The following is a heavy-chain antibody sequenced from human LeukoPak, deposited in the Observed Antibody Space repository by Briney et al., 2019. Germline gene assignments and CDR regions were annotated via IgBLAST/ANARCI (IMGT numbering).Heavy chain of an antibody. CDR1: GGSLSSYY. Sequence: ASETLSLTCTVSGGSLSSYYWSWIRQPPGKGLEWIGYFYYSGSTNYNPSLKSRVTISVDTSKKQFSLKLSSVTAADTAVYYCARGVGGSSWLDYWGQGTLVTVSS. J-gene: IGHJ4*02. D-gene: IGHD6-13*01. CDR3: ARGVGGSSWLDY. V-gene: IGHV4-59*01. CDR2: FYYSGST.